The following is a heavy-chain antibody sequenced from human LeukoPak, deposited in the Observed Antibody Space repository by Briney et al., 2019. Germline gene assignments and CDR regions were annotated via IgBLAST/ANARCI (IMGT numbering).Heavy chain of an antibody. CDR2: ISSSGSTI. CDR3: ARDSSSWYTPLLFDY. D-gene: IGHD6-13*01. J-gene: IGHJ4*02. Sequence: PGGSLRLSCAASGFTFSSYEMNWVRQAPGKGLEWVSYISSSGSTIYYADSVKGRFTISRDNAKNSLYLQMNSLRAEDTAVYYCARDSSSWYTPLLFDYWGQGTLVTVSS. V-gene: IGHV3-48*03. CDR1: GFTFSSYE.